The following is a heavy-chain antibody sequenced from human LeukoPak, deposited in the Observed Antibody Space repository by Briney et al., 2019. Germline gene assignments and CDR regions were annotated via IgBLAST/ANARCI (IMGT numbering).Heavy chain of an antibody. CDR3: ARGSRVPVAGGLYFHGMEV. V-gene: IGHV3-23*01. CDR2: RTTSGST. J-gene: IGHJ6*02. CDR1: GLTASHNVNNA. Sequence: PGGSLRLSCAASGLTASHNVNNAMSWVRHAPGQGLEWGSGRTTSGSTYYADYVKGRFTISRETSNKTLYLHMDSLRAEDTAVYYCARGSRVPVAGGLYFHGMEVWGQGTTVTVSS. D-gene: IGHD6-19*01.